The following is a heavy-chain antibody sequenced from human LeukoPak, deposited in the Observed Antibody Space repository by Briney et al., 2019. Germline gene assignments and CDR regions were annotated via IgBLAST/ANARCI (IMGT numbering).Heavy chain of an antibody. CDR3: AKAPSYGSGSYYTT. V-gene: IGHV3-23*01. CDR1: GFTFSSYA. Sequence: PGGSLRLSCAASGFTFSSYAMSWVRQAPGKGLEWVSAIGGSGGSTYYADSVKGRFTISRDNSKNTLYLQMNSLRAEDTAVYYCAKAPSYGSGSYYTTWGQGTLVTVSS. CDR2: IGGSGGST. D-gene: IGHD3-10*01. J-gene: IGHJ5*02.